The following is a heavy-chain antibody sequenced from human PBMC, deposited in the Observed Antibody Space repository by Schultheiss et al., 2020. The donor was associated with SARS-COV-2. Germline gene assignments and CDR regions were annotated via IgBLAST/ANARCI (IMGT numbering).Heavy chain of an antibody. CDR1: GYNFNRYG. CDR2: ISAYKGNT. V-gene: IGHV1-18*01. J-gene: IGHJ4*02. CDR3: ARDYDYGDYPIDY. Sequence: ASVKVSCKASGYNFNRYGISWVRQAPGQGLEWMGWISAYKGNTNYAQKLQGRVTMTTDTSTSTAYMELRSLRSDDTAVYYCARDYDYGDYPIDYWGQGTLVTVSS. D-gene: IGHD4-17*01.